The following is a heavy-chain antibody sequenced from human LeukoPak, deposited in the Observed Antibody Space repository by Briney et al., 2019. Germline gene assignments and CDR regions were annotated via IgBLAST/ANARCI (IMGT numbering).Heavy chain of an antibody. J-gene: IGHJ5*02. CDR2: IYHSGST. CDR1: DYSISSGYY. Sequence: TSETLSLTCTVSDYSISSGYYWGWIRQPPGKGLEWIGSIYHSGSTYYNPSLKSRVTMSVDRSKNQFSLKLSSVTAADTAVYYCARHGIYYGLGSSYGLPNWFDPWGQGTLVTVSS. D-gene: IGHD3-10*01. CDR3: ARHGIYYGLGSSYGLPNWFDP. V-gene: IGHV4-38-2*02.